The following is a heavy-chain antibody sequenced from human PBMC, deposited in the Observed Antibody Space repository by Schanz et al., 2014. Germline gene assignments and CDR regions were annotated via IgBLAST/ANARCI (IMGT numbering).Heavy chain of an antibody. J-gene: IGHJ3*02. Sequence: QVQLQESGPGLVKPSQTLSLTCTVSGGSVSSGGDYWSWIRQHPGKGLEWIGFISYSGSTYYNPSLKRRVTISVDTSKNQFSLNLSSATAADTAVYYCARDRGHGDLPGDIWGQGTMVTGSS. CDR3: ARDRGHGDLPGDI. CDR1: GGSVSSGGDY. V-gene: IGHV4-31*03. CDR2: ISYSGST. D-gene: IGHD4-17*01.